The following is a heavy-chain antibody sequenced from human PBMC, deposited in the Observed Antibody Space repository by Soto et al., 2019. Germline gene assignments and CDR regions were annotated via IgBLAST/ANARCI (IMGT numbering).Heavy chain of an antibody. D-gene: IGHD1-26*01. CDR3: ARDRKKWELQYYYYYGMAV. V-gene: IGHV6-1*01. Sequence: SQTLSLTCAISGDSVSSNSAAWNWIRQSPSRGLEWLGRTYYRSKWYNDYAVSVKSRITINPDTSKNQFSLQLNSVTPEDTAVYYCARDRKKWELQYYYYYGMAVWGQGTTVTVSS. CDR2: TYYRSKWYN. CDR1: GDSVSSNSAA. J-gene: IGHJ6*02.